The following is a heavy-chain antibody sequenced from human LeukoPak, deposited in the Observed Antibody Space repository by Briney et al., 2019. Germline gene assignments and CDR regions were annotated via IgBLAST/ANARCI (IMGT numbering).Heavy chain of an antibody. CDR2: INQDGSEK. J-gene: IGHJ4*02. V-gene: IGHV3-7*01. Sequence: GGSLRLSCAASGFTFSSYWMSWVRQAPGKGLEWVANINQDGSEKYYVGSVKGRFTVSRDNAKNSLYLQMNSLRAEDTAVYYCARDEMYYYDSNGYYSFDYWGQGTLVTVSS. CDR3: ARDEMYYYDSNGYYSFDY. D-gene: IGHD3-22*01. CDR1: GFTFSSYW.